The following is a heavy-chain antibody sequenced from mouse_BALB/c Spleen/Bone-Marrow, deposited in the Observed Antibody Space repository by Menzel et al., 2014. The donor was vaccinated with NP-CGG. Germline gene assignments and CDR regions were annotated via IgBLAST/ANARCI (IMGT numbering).Heavy chain of an antibody. CDR2: IDPSDSYT. J-gene: IGHJ2*01. CDR1: GYTFTSYW. CDR3: AREGDDGYRHY. Sequence: QVQLKESGAELVKPGASVKLSCKASGYTFTSYWMHWVKQRPGQGLEWIGEIDPSDSYTNYNQKFKGKATLTVDKSSSTAYMQLSSLTSEDSAAYYCAREGDDGYRHYWGQGTTLTVSS. V-gene: IGHV1-69*02. D-gene: IGHD2-3*01.